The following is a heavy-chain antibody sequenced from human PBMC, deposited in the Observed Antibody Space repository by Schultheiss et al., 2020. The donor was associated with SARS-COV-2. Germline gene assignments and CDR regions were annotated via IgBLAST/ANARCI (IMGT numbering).Heavy chain of an antibody. CDR2: INHSGST. D-gene: IGHD5-24*01. Sequence: GSLRLSCAVYGGSFSGYYWSWIRQPPGKGLEWIGEINHSGSTNYNPSLKSRVTISVDTSKNQFSLKLSSVTAADTAVYYCARVEMATESDYWGQGTLVTVSS. J-gene: IGHJ4*02. V-gene: IGHV4-34*01. CDR1: GGSFSGYY. CDR3: ARVEMATESDY.